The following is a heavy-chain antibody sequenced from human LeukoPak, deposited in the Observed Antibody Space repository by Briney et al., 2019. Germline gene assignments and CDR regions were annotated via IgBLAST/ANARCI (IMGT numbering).Heavy chain of an antibody. CDR1: GGSISSYY. Sequence: PSETLSLTCTVSGGSISSYYWSWIRQPPGKGLEWIGYIYYSGSTNYNPSLKSRATISVDTSKNQFSLKLSSVTAADTAVYYCARQTPVRILRYFDSRGPAWFDPWGQGTLVTVSS. CDR3: ARQTPVRILRYFDSRGPAWFDP. V-gene: IGHV4-59*08. J-gene: IGHJ5*02. CDR2: IYYSGST. D-gene: IGHD3-9*01.